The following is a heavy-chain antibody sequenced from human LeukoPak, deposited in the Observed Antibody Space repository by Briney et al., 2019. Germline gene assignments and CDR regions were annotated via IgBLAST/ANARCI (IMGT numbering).Heavy chain of an antibody. D-gene: IGHD2-21*01. Sequence: GRSLRLSCAASGFTFSSYGMHWVRQAPGKGLEWVAVISYDGSNKYYADPVKGRFTISRDNAKNSLFLQMNSLRAEDTAVYYCAGSHSYAFDSWGQGTLVTVSS. CDR2: ISYDGSNK. V-gene: IGHV3-30*03. CDR3: AGSHSYAFDS. CDR1: GFTFSSYG. J-gene: IGHJ4*02.